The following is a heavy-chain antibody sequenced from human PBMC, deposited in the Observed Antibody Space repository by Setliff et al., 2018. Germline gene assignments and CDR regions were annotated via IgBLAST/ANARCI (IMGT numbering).Heavy chain of an antibody. CDR1: GGTFSDYF. V-gene: IGHV4-34*08. J-gene: IGHJ4*02. Sequence: PSETLSLTCGASGGTFSDYFWTWIRQSPGKGLEWIGEINHSGSSNYNPSLKSRVTISIDTSNNQFSLKVTSVTAADTGIYYCARGRNVAARLLDSWGQGARVTVPQ. CDR3: ARGRNVAARLLDS. D-gene: IGHD6-6*01. CDR2: INHSGSS.